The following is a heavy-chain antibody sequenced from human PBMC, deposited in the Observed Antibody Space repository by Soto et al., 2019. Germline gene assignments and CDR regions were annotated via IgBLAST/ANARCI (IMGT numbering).Heavy chain of an antibody. CDR1: GGSISSGDYY. D-gene: IGHD3-16*02. V-gene: IGHV4-31*03. CDR3: ASDENRGLSFGDAFDI. CDR2: IYNSGLT. J-gene: IGHJ3*02. Sequence: QMQLQESGPGLVKPSQTLSLTCTVSGGSISSGDYYWSWIRQHPGKGLEWIGYIYNSGLTYDNPSLKGRVAISADTSKIQFSLMLTPVTAADSAVYYCASDENRGLSFGDAFDIWGQGTRATVSS.